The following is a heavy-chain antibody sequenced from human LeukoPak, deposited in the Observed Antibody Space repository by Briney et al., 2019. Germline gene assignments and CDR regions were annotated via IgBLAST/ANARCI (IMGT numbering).Heavy chain of an antibody. D-gene: IGHD3-3*01. CDR2: ISAYNCNT. CDR1: GYTFTSYG. Sequence: GASVQFSCKASGYTFTSYGISWVRQAPGQGLEWMGWISAYNCNTNYSQKLHGRGTITTDTSTSTAYMALRSLSSDDTAVYYCARDLYDFWSGYYSPPRRSNYGMDVWGQGTTVTVSS. V-gene: IGHV1-18*01. CDR3: ARDLYDFWSGYYSPPRRSNYGMDV. J-gene: IGHJ6*02.